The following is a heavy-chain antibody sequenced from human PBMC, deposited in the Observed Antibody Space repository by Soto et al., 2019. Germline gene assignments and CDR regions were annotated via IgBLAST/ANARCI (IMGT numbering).Heavy chain of an antibody. Sequence: QVQLVQSGAEVKKPGSSLKVSCKASGDTFSNYTVSWVRQAPGQGLEWMGRIIPILDIANYAQKFQGRVTITADKSTSTAYMDLTNLRSADTAVYYCARGVAGTHYYYGLDVWGQGTTVTVSS. D-gene: IGHD6-19*01. V-gene: IGHV1-69*02. CDR1: GDTFSNYT. CDR2: IIPILDIA. J-gene: IGHJ6*02. CDR3: ARGVAGTHYYYGLDV.